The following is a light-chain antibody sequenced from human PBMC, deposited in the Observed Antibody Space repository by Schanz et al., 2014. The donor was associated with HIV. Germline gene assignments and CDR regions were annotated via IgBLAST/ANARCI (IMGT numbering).Light chain of an antibody. CDR2: GAS. V-gene: IGKV3-11*01. CDR3: QQRSDWPPEVT. Sequence: EIVLTQSPVILSLSPGERATLSCRASQTVSSNSLGWYQQKRGQVPRLLIYGASTRVTGVPARFSGSGSGTDFTLTIDSLEPEDFAVYYCQQRSDWPPEVTFGQGTRLEIK. J-gene: IGKJ5*01. CDR1: QTVSSNS.